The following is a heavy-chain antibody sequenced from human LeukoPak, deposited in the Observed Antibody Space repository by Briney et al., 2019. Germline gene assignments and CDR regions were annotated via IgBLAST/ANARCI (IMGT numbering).Heavy chain of an antibody. J-gene: IGHJ4*02. CDR3: AQQSLRSPDY. CDR2: IYHSGST. Sequence: SEALSLTCAVYAGSFSGYYWSWIRQPPGKGLEWIGNIYHSGSTYYNPSLKSRVTISVDTSKNQFSLKLSSVTAADTAVYYCAQQSLRSPDYWGQGTLVTVSS. V-gene: IGHV4-34*01. D-gene: IGHD3-16*01. CDR1: AGSFSGYY.